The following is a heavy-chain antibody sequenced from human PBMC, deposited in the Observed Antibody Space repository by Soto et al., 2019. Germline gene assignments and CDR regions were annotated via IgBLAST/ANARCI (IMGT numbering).Heavy chain of an antibody. J-gene: IGHJ3*02. V-gene: IGHV3-53*01. CDR1: GFTVSSNY. CDR3: ACHYDYVWGSYRYSPPII. D-gene: IGHD3-16*02. Sequence: PGGSLRLSCAASGFTVSSNYMSWVRQAPGKGLEWVSVIYSSCSTYYADSVKGRFTISRDNSKNTLYLQMNSLRAEDTAVYYCACHYDYVWGSYRYSPPIIWGQGTMVTVSS. CDR2: IYSSCST.